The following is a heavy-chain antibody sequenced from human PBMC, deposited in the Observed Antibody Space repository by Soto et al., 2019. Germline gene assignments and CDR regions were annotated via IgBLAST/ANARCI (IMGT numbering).Heavy chain of an antibody. D-gene: IGHD5-12*01. CDR1: GGSFSSYH. J-gene: IGHJ4*02. V-gene: IGHV4-59*01. Sequence: TSETLSLTCSISGGSFSSYHWSWIRQPPEKGLEWIGYIFYSGSTTYNPSLKSRVTISLDTSKNQFSLKVSSVTAADTAVYYCARDLFGDGYNFRYWGQGTQVTVSS. CDR3: ARDLFGDGYNFRY. CDR2: IFYSGST.